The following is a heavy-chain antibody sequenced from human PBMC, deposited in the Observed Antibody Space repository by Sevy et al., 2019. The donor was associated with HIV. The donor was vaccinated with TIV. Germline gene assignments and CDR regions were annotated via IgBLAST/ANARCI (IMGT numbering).Heavy chain of an antibody. J-gene: IGHJ6*02. D-gene: IGHD6-13*01. Sequence: GGSLRLSCAASGFTFSSYWMSWVRQAPGKGLEWVANIKQDGSEKYYVDSVKGRFTIARDNAKNSRYLQMNSLRAEDTAVYYCARVMVIAAAAYYYYGMDVWGQGTTVTVSS. V-gene: IGHV3-7*01. CDR1: GFTFSSYW. CDR2: IKQDGSEK. CDR3: ARVMVIAAAAYYYYGMDV.